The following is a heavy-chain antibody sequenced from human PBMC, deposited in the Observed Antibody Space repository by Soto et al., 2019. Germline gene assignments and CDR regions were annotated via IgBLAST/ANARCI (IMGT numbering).Heavy chain of an antibody. V-gene: IGHV3-53*01. D-gene: IGHD5-12*01. Sequence: GGALGLSCVDSGFTVSSNYISWVRQAPGKGLEWVSVIYSGGSTYYADSVKGRFTISRDNSKNTLYLQMNSLRAEDTAVYYCARDQGDGYNFYYYGMDVWGQEPTGTVS. J-gene: IGHJ6*02. CDR3: ARDQGDGYNFYYYGMDV. CDR1: GFTVSSNY. CDR2: IYSGGST.